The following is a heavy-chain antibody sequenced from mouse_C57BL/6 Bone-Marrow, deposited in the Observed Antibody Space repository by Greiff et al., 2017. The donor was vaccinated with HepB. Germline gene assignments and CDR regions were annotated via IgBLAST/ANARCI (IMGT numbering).Heavy chain of an antibody. CDR2: IDPNSGGT. Sequence: QVQLQQPGAELVKPGASVKLSCKASGYTFTSYWMHWVKQRPGRGLEWIGRIDPNSGGTKYNEKFKSKATLTVDKPSSTAYMQLSSLTSEDSAVYYCARPLWGFNYPYYYAMDYWGQGTSVTVSS. J-gene: IGHJ4*01. V-gene: IGHV1-72*01. D-gene: IGHD2-1*01. CDR1: GYTFTSYW. CDR3: ARPLWGFNYPYYYAMDY.